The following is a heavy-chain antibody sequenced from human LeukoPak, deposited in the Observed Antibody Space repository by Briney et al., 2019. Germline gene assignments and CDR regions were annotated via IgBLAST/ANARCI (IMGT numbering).Heavy chain of an antibody. V-gene: IGHV3-48*01. CDR1: SFTFSGFA. Sequence: GGSLRLSCAISSFTFSGFAINWVRQAPGKGPEWVSYISSSGTTVYYADFVKGRFTISRDQRSLYLQMMSLRAEDTAVYYCAKIVDPNGVDYWGQGTLVTVSS. CDR3: AKIVDPNGVDY. CDR2: ISSSGTTV. J-gene: IGHJ4*02. D-gene: IGHD2-21*01.